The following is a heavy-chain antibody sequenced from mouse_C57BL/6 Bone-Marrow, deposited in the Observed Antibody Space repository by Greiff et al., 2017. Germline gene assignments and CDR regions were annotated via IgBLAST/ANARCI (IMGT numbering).Heavy chain of an antibody. J-gene: IGHJ3*01. D-gene: IGHD2-14*01. Sequence: EVQGVESGGGLVQPGGSLKLSCAASGFTFSDYYMYWVRQTPEKRLEWVAYISNGGGSTYYPDTVKGRFTISRDNAKNTLYLQMSRLKSEDTAMYYCARGYPVAYWGQGTLVTVSA. CDR2: ISNGGGST. CDR1: GFTFSDYY. CDR3: ARGYPVAY. V-gene: IGHV5-12*01.